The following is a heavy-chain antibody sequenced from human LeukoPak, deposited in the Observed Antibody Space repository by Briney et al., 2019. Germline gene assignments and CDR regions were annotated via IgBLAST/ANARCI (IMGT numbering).Heavy chain of an antibody. V-gene: IGHV1-69-2*01. D-gene: IGHD6-6*01. CDR3: VTGVSSSSGYNWFDP. Sequence: ATVKISCKVSGYTFTDYYMHWVQQAPGKGLEWMGLVDPEDGETIYAEKFQGRVTITADTSTDTAYMELSSLRSEDTAVYYCVTGVSSSSGYNWFDPWGQGTLVTVSS. J-gene: IGHJ5*02. CDR2: VDPEDGET. CDR1: GYTFTDYY.